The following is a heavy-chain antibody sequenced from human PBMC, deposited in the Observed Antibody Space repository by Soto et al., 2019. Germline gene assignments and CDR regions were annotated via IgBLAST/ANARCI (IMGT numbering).Heavy chain of an antibody. CDR1: GLTFSKYW. D-gene: IGHD6-19*01. CDR2: IKHDGSEK. V-gene: IGHV3-7*03. CDR3: ASVPGSPGYHGLDV. Sequence: EVQLVESGGGLVQPGGSLRLSCAASGLTFSKYWMTWVRQAPGKGLEWVATIKHDGSEKSNLESVEGRFTISRDNAKNSLSLQMNSLRVEDTAVYFCASVPGSPGYHGLDVWGQGTTVTVSS. J-gene: IGHJ6*02.